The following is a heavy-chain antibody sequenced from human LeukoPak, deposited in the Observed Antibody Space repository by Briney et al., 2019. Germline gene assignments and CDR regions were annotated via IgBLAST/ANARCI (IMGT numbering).Heavy chain of an antibody. CDR2: INPNIGDT. Sequence: ASVKVSCKASGYALTGYYFHWVRQAPGQGLEWMGWINPNIGDTNYAEKFQGRVTLTRDTSINIAYMELSRLTSDDTAVYYCARSSGFFCYFDYWGQGTLVTVSS. V-gene: IGHV1-2*02. J-gene: IGHJ4*02. CDR1: GYALTGYY. CDR3: ARSSGFFCYFDY. D-gene: IGHD3-22*01.